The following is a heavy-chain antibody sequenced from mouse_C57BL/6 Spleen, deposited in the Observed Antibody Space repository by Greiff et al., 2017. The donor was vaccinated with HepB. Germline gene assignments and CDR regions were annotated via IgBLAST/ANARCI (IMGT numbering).Heavy chain of an antibody. Sequence: QVQLKQPGAELVKPGASVKLSCKASGYTFTSYWMHWVKQRPGQGLEWIGMIHPNSGSTNYNEKFKSKATLTVDKSSSTAYMQLSSLTSEDSAVYYCAGRIYYDAFDYWGQGTTLTVSS. V-gene: IGHV1-64*01. CDR2: IHPNSGST. D-gene: IGHD2-4*01. CDR3: AGRIYYDAFDY. J-gene: IGHJ2*01. CDR1: GYTFTSYW.